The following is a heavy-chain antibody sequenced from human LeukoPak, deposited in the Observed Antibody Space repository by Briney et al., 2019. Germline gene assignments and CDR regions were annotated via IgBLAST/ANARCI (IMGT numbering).Heavy chain of an antibody. J-gene: IGHJ4*02. Sequence: GGSLRLSCAASGFTFNNYAMSWVRQAPGMGLEWVSAISGSGGSTYYADSVKGRFTISRDNSKNTLYLQMSGLRADDTAVYYCAKDGTPGDYWGQGTRVTVSS. CDR1: GFTFNNYA. CDR2: ISGSGGST. V-gene: IGHV3-23*01. D-gene: IGHD2-15*01. CDR3: AKDGTPGDY.